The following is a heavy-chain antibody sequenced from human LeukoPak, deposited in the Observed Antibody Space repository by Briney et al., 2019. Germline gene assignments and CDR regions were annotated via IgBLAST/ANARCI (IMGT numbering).Heavy chain of an antibody. CDR3: VREYYGAFDH. CDR2: TNSDGSST. D-gene: IGHD3-16*01. J-gene: IGHJ4*02. V-gene: IGHV3-74*01. CDR1: GFTFSNYW. Sequence: QTGGSLRLSCAASGFTFSNYWVHWVRQAPGKGLVWVSRTNSDGSSTIYADSVKGRFTISRDNAKNTLYLQMNSLRAEDTAVYYCVREYYGAFDHWGQGTLVTVSS.